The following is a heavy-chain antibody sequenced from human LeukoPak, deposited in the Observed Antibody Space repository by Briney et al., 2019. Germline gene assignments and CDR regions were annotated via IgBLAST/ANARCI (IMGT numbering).Heavy chain of an antibody. CDR1: GFTLSSYA. CDR3: AKRSRAYCTNGVCYEYYFDY. J-gene: IGHJ4*02. V-gene: IGHV3-23*01. D-gene: IGHD2-8*01. CDR2: ISGSGGST. Sequence: GGSLRLSCAASGFTLSSYAMSWVRQAPGKGLEWVSAISGSGGSTYYADSVKGRFTISRDNSKNTLYLQMNSLRTEDTAVYYCAKRSRAYCTNGVCYEYYFDYWGQGTLVTVSS.